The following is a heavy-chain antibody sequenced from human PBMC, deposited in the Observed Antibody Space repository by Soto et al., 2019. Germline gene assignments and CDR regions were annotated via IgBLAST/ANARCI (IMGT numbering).Heavy chain of an antibody. CDR1: GDSVTSDSYF. CDR2: IYHSGST. Sequence: TSETLSLTCTVSGDSVTSDSYFWSWIRQPPGKGLEWIGEIYHSGSTNYNPSLKSRVTISVDKSKNQFSLKMSSVTAADTAVYYCAKRGAYYDFWSGPGDYYYYGMDVWGQGTTVTVSS. J-gene: IGHJ6*02. V-gene: IGHV4-61*01. CDR3: AKRGAYYDFWSGPGDYYYYGMDV. D-gene: IGHD3-3*01.